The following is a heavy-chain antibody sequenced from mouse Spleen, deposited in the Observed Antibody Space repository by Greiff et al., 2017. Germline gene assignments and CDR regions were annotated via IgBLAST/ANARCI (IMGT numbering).Heavy chain of an antibody. CDR1: GFSLTSYG. J-gene: IGHJ4*01. CDR2: IWSGGST. V-gene: IGHV2-2*01. CDR3: AREPGLGDYYAMDY. D-gene: IGHD4-1*01. Sequence: VQLVESGPGLVQPSQSLSITCTVSGFSLTSYGVHWVRQSPGKGLEWLGVIWSGGSTDYNAAFISRLSISKDNSKSQVFFKMNSLQADDTAIYYCAREPGLGDYYAMDYWGQGTSVTVSS.